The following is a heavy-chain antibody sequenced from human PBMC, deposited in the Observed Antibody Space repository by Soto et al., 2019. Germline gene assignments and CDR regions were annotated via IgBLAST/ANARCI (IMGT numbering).Heavy chain of an antibody. D-gene: IGHD3-3*01. Sequence: VGSLRLSCAASGFTFSSYSMNWVRQAPGKGLEWVSSISSSSSYIYYADSVKGRFTISRDNAKNSLYLQMNSLRAEDTAVYYCARDHYDFWSGYSYYYGMDVWGQGTTVTVSS. CDR3: ARDHYDFWSGYSYYYGMDV. CDR2: ISSSSSYI. V-gene: IGHV3-21*01. CDR1: GFTFSSYS. J-gene: IGHJ6*02.